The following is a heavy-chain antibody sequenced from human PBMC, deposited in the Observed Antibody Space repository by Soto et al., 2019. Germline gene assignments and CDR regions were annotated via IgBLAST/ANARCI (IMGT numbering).Heavy chain of an antibody. CDR3: ARDKRVTMIGGWFDP. V-gene: IGHV4-38-2*02. CDR2: IYHSGKP. J-gene: IGHJ5*02. CDR1: GYSISSGYY. Sequence: SETLSLTCVASGYSISSGYYWAWVRQPPGKELEWIGSIYHSGKPYYKPSLRSRVTVSVDTSKNQFSMKLISVTAADTAVYYCARDKRVTMIGGWFDPWGKGTRGTVSS. D-gene: IGHD3-22*01.